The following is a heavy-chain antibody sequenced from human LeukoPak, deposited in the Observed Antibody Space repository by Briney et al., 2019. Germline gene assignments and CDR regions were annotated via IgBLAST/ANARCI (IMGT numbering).Heavy chain of an antibody. Sequence: ASVKVSCKASGGTFSSYAISRVRQAPGQGLEWMGRIIPIFGTANYAQKFQGRVTITTDESTSTAYMELSSLRSEDTAVYYCAKKGLMGGTMGGGGEFDYWGQGTLVTVSS. V-gene: IGHV1-69*05. CDR1: GGTFSSYA. CDR3: AKKGLMGGTMGGGGEFDY. J-gene: IGHJ4*02. CDR2: IIPIFGTA. D-gene: IGHD3-16*01.